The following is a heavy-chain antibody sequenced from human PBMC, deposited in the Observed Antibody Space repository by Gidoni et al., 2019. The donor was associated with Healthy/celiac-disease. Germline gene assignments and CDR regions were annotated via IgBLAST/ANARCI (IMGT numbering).Heavy chain of an antibody. V-gene: IGHV3-23*01. CDR3: AKSVVWGSYRYTHYFDY. J-gene: IGHJ4*02. D-gene: IGHD3-16*02. Sequence: EVQLLESGGGLVQPGGSLRLSCAASGFTFSSYAMSWVRQAPGKGLEWVSAISGSGGSTYYADSVKGRFTISRDNSKNTLYLQMNSLRAEDTAVYYCAKSVVWGSYRYTHYFDYWGQGTLVTVSS. CDR2: ISGSGGST. CDR1: GFTFSSYA.